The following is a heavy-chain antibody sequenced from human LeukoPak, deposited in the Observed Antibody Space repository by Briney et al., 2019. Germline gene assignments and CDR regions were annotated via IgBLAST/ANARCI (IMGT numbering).Heavy chain of an antibody. J-gene: IGHJ4*02. CDR3: AKGRHQLVDNYFDY. D-gene: IGHD6-13*01. CDR2: ISGSGGST. Sequence: GGSLRLSCAASGITVSRCWMSWVRHAPGKGLEWVSVISGSGGSTYYADSVKGRFTISRDNSKNTLYLQMNSLRAEDTAVYYCAKGRHQLVDNYFDYWGQGTLVTVSS. V-gene: IGHV3-23*01. CDR1: GITVSRCW.